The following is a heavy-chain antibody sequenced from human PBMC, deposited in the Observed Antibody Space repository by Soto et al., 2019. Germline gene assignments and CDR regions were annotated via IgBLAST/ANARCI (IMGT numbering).Heavy chain of an antibody. J-gene: IGHJ5*02. Sequence: PSETLSLTCTVSGGSISSYDWSWIRQPPGKALEWIGYIYYSGSTNYNPSLKSRVTISVDTSKNQFSLKLSSVTAADTAVYYCARGGGKDIVLMVYANAWFDPWGQGTLATVSS. CDR3: ARGGGKDIVLMVYANAWFDP. CDR2: IYYSGST. D-gene: IGHD2-8*01. CDR1: GGSISSYD. V-gene: IGHV4-59*01.